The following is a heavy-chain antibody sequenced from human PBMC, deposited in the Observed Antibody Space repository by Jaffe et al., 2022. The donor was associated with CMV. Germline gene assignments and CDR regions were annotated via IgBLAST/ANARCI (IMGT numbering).Heavy chain of an antibody. Sequence: QVQLVESGGGLVKPGGSLRLSCAASGFTFSDYYMSWIRQAPGKGLEWVSYISSSSSYTNYADSVKGRFTISRDNAKNSLYLQMNSLRAEDTAVYYCANYGTYEYDSSGYYYGAEYFQHWGQGTLVTVSS. V-gene: IGHV3-11*06. D-gene: IGHD3-22*01. CDR3: ANYGTYEYDSSGYYYGAEYFQH. CDR1: GFTFSDYY. J-gene: IGHJ1*01. CDR2: ISSSSSYT.